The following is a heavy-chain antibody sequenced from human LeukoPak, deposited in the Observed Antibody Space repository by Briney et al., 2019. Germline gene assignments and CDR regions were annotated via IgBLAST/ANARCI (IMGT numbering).Heavy chain of an antibody. D-gene: IGHD3-22*01. CDR3: TRPYYYDSRIDP. CDR2: MYYSGST. J-gene: IGHJ5*02. V-gene: IGHV4-30-4*01. Sequence: SETLSLTCTVSGGSISCGDYYWSWIRQPPGKGLEWIAYMYYSGSTYYNPSLKSRVTMSADTSKNQLSLKLSSVTAADTAVYYCTRPYYYDSRIDPWGQGILVTVSS. CDR1: GGSISCGDYY.